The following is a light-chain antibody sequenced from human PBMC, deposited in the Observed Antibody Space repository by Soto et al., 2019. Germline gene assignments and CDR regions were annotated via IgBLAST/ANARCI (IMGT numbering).Light chain of an antibody. Sequence: QAVVTQEPSLTVSPGGTVTLTCGSSTGAVTSGHYPYWFQQKPGQAPTTLIYDAFNKYSWTPARFSGSLLGGTAALTLSGKQHEDAADYYCLLSYGGARVFGGGTKLTVL. J-gene: IGLJ3*02. CDR3: LLSYGGARV. V-gene: IGLV7-46*01. CDR1: TGAVTSGHY. CDR2: DAF.